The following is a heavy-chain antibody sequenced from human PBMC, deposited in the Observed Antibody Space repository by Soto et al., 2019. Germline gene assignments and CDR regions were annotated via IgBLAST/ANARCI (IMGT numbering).Heavy chain of an antibody. CDR3: AKGSVDTAMVSGVDY. CDR2: ISGSGGST. Sequence: EVQLLESGGGLVQPGGALRLSCAASGFTFSSYAMSWVRQAPGKGLEWVSAISGSGGSTYYADSVKGRFNIYRDNSKNTLYLQMNSMRAEDTAVYYCAKGSVDTAMVSGVDYWGPGTLVPVSS. V-gene: IGHV3-23*01. J-gene: IGHJ4*02. D-gene: IGHD5-18*01. CDR1: GFTFSSYA.